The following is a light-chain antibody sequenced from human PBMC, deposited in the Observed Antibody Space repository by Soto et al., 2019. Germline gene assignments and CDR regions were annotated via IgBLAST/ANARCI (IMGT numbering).Light chain of an antibody. Sequence: ENVLTQTPGTLSLSPGERATLSCRASQSVSSPYLAWYQQKPGQAPRLLIYGASRRATGIPDRFSGSGSGTDFTLTISRLEPEDLAVYYCQPFGSSPWTFGQGTKVEIK. CDR1: QSVSSPY. J-gene: IGKJ1*01. CDR3: QPFGSSPWT. CDR2: GAS. V-gene: IGKV3-20*01.